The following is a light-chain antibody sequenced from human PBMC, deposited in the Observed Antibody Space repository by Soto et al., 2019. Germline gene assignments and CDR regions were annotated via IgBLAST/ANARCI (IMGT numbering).Light chain of an antibody. J-gene: IGKJ1*01. CDR3: QQYNDWWT. V-gene: IGKV3-15*01. CDR2: GAS. Sequence: EIVMTQSPATLSVSPGERATLSCRASQSVSNNLAWYQKKPGQAPRLLIYGASTRAPGIPARFSGSGSGTEFTLTLSSLQSEDFAVYYCQQYNDWWTFGQGTRVEIK. CDR1: QSVSNN.